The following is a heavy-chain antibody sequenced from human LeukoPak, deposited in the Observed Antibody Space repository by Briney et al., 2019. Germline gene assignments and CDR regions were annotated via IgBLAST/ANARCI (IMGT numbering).Heavy chain of an antibody. CDR3: ARDLSGYYDSNGSDGFDI. Sequence: VASVNVSCKASGYTFTSYGISWVRQAPGQGLEWMGWISAYNGNTNYAQKLQGRVTMTTDTSTSTAYMELRSLRSDDTAVYYCARDLSGYYDSNGSDGFDIWGQGTMVTVSS. D-gene: IGHD3-22*01. CDR1: GYTFTSYG. CDR2: ISAYNGNT. V-gene: IGHV1-18*01. J-gene: IGHJ3*02.